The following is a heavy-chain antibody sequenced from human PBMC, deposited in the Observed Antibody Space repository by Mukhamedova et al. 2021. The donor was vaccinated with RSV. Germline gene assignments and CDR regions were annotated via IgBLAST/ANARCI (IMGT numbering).Heavy chain of an antibody. CDR2: GGST. V-gene: IGHV4-39*07. J-gene: IGHJ4*02. CDR3: ARPVAGTSYYFDY. D-gene: IGHD6-19*01. Sequence: GGSTYYNPSLKSRVTISVDTSKNQFSLKLSSVTAADTTVYYCARPVAGTSYYFDYWGQGTLVTVPS.